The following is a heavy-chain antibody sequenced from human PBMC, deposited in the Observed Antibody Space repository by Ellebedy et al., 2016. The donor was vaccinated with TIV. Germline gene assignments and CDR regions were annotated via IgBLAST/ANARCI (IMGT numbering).Heavy chain of an antibody. CDR2: IFYSGHT. D-gene: IGHD1-26*01. J-gene: IGHJ4*02. CDR3: ARDKNGSPDY. V-gene: IGHV4-59*01. Sequence: MPSETLSLTCTVSGASIPSYYWNWIRQPPGKGLEWIAYIFYSGHTNYNPSLKSRVTISVDTSKNQFSLKLNSVTAADTAVYYCARDKNGSPDYWGQGTLVTVSS. CDR1: GASIPSYY.